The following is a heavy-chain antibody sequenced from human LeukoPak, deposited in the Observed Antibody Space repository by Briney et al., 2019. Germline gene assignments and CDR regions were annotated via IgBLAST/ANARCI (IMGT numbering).Heavy chain of an antibody. J-gene: IGHJ6*04. Sequence: PGGSLRLSCSASGFAVISNYMSCVRQAPGEALEWGSVIYSGGSTYYADSVQGRFTISRDNSKDTLYLQMNSLRAEDTAVYYCARDRHGDYSPDYYYYGMDVWGKGTTVTVSS. CDR2: IYSGGST. CDR1: GFAVISNY. CDR3: ARDRHGDYSPDYYYYGMDV. V-gene: IGHV3-53*01. D-gene: IGHD4-17*01.